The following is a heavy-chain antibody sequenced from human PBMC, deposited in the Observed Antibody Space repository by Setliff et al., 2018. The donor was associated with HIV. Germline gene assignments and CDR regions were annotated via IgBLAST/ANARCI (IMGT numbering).Heavy chain of an antibody. V-gene: IGHV4-34*01. CDR2: INHSGNT. D-gene: IGHD2-2*01. J-gene: IGHJ4*02. CDR1: GGSFSGYY. CDR3: ARADRYCSSTSCYGRGLDY. Sequence: SETLSLTCAVYGGSFSGYYWSWIRQPPGKGLEWIGEINHSGNTNYNPSLKSRVTISVDTSNNQFSLKLNSVTAADTAVYYCARADRYCSSTSCYGRGLDYWGQGTLVTVSS.